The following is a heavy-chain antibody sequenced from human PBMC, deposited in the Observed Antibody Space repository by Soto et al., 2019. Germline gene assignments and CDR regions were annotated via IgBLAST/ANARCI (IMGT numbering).Heavy chain of an antibody. CDR1: GGSISSYY. J-gene: IGHJ4*02. D-gene: IGHD6-13*01. Sequence: SETLSLTCSVSGGSISSYYWNWIRQPPGKGLEWIGYIYDSGSTNYNPSLKSRVTISVDTSKNQFSLKLSSVTAADTAVYYCTRVGAAAGAFDYWGQGTLVTVSS. V-gene: IGHV4-59*12. CDR3: TRVGAAAGAFDY. CDR2: IYDSGST.